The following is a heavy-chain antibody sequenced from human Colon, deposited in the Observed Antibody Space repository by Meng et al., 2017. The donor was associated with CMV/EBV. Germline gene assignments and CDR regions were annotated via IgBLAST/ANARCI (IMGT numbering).Heavy chain of an antibody. CDR3: ARDGDDILTGYYAH. CDR2: IIPILSIT. V-gene: IGHV1-69*10. CDR1: GGTFSSYT. D-gene: IGHD3-9*01. J-gene: IGHJ4*02. Sequence: SVKVSCKASGGTFSSYTISWVRQAPGQGLEWMGRIIPILSITNYAQKFQGRVTITSDKSTSTTYMEVSSLRSEDTAMYYCARDGDDILTGYYAHWGQGPLVTVSS.